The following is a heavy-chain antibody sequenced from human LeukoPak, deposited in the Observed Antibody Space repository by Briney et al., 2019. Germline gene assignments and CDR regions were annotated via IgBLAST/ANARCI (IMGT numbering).Heavy chain of an antibody. J-gene: IGHJ6*02. CDR1: GFSCADFG. V-gene: IGHV3-33*01. Sequence: GGSLRLSCAASGFSCADFGMHWVRQAPGKGLEWVAVLWNGGFDHFYRDSVRGRFTISRDVSKNTLYLQMDGLGADDTAVYYCARDVETLLNRMDVWGQGTTVIVSS. CDR3: ARDVETLLNRMDV. CDR2: LWNGGFDH. D-gene: IGHD5-18*01.